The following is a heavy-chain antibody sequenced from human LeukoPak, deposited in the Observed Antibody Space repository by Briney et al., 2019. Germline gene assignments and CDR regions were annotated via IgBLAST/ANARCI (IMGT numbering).Heavy chain of an antibody. CDR3: ARLLPIDY. D-gene: IGHD2-15*01. CDR1: GFTFTYAS. CDR2: IKGKIDGGTT. Sequence: GGSLRLSCTASGFTFTYASINWVRQAPGKGLEWVGRIKGKIDGGTTEYAAPVTGRFTISRDDSKNTVYLQMDSLKTEDTAVYFCARLLPIDYWGQGTLVTVSP. J-gene: IGHJ4*02. V-gene: IGHV3-15*01.